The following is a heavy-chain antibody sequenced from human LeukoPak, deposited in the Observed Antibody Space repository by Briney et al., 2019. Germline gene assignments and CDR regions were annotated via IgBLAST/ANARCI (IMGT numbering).Heavy chain of an antibody. J-gene: IGHJ4*02. CDR3: ARGGQGLELRRSFDY. Sequence: GASVKVSCKASGYTFNYYAISWVRQAPGQGLEWMGWINAYNSNAHYAQNLQGRVTMTIDTSTSTAYMELRSLRSADTAVYYCARGGQGLELRRSFDYWGQGTLVTVSS. CDR1: GYTFNYYA. CDR2: INAYNSNA. V-gene: IGHV1-18*01. D-gene: IGHD1-7*01.